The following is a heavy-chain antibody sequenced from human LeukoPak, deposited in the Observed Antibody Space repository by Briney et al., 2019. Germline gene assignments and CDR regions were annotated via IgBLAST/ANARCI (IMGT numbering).Heavy chain of an antibody. D-gene: IGHD5-24*01. J-gene: IGHJ5*02. CDR2: ITSSGRTM. CDR3: ARVTVEMDHDH. Sequence: PGGSLRLSCAASGLTFSSYSMTWVRQAPGKGLEWISYITSSGRTMHYADSVRGRFTISRDNAKNSLYLQMNSLRGDDTAVYYCARVTVEMDHDHCGQGALVTVSS. V-gene: IGHV3-48*01. CDR1: GLTFSSYS.